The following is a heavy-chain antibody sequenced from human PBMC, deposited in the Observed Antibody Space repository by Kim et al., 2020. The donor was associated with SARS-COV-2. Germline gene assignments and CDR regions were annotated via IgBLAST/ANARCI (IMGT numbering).Heavy chain of an antibody. CDR2: ISASGGDT. Sequence: GGSLRLSCAASGFTFSSYALSWVRQAPGKGLEWVSRISASGGDTYYADSVQGRFTISRDNSKNSLNLEMNSLRAEDTALYYCAKVTTLTAAVYDYYGLGT. J-gene: IGHJ4*02. V-gene: IGHV3-23*01. CDR1: GFTFSSYA. CDR3: AKVTTLTAAVYDY. D-gene: IGHD4-4*01.